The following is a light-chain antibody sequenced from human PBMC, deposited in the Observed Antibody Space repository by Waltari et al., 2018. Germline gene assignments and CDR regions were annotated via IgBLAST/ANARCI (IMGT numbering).Light chain of an antibody. CDR3: AAWDDSLICPV. J-gene: IGLJ1*01. CDR2: RNS. Sequence: VLTQSPDFQSVTPKEKVTITCRASHSIGSSLHWYQQKSDQSPKLLIYRNSQRPSGVPDRCSGSKSGTSASLAIGGLRSEDEAHYYCAAWDDSLICPVFGTGTKVSVL. CDR1: SHSIGSS. V-gene: IGLV1-47*01.